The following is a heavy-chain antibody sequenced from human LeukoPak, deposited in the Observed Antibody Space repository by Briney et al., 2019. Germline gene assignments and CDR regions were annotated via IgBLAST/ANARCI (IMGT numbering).Heavy chain of an antibody. J-gene: IGHJ5*02. V-gene: IGHV4-39*01. CDR2: IFHSGTT. Sequence: SETLSLTCTVSGGSIISNTFYWGWVRQPPGKRLEWIGSIFHSGTTSYNPSLKSRVSISLDTSKNQFSLKLTSVTAADTAVYYCARQEATAASDNRGFHKNLNWFAPWCRGTLVTVSS. CDR1: GGSIISNTFY. CDR3: ARQEATAASDNRGFHKNLNWFAP. D-gene: IGHD3-22*01.